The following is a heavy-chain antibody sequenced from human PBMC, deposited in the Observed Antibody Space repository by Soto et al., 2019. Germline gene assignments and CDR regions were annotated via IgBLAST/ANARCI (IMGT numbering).Heavy chain of an antibody. CDR2: IYYSGST. J-gene: IGHJ6*02. CDR1: GGSISSYY. Sequence: PSETLSLTCTVSGGSISSYYWSWIRQPPGKGLEWIGYIYYSGSTNYSPSLKSRVTISVDTSKNQFSLKLSSVTAADTAVYYCARAPLAMDVWGQGTTVTVSS. V-gene: IGHV4-59*01. CDR3: ARAPLAMDV. D-gene: IGHD6-13*01.